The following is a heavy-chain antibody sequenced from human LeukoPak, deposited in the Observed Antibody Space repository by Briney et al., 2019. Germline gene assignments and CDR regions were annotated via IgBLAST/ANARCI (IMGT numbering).Heavy chain of an antibody. CDR1: GFTFSDYY. D-gene: IGHD6-13*01. J-gene: IGHJ6*04. V-gene: IGHV3-11*01. CDR2: ISSSGSTI. CDR3: ARDFLIAADYYYGMDV. Sequence: GGSLRLSCAASGFTFSDYYMSWLRQAPGKGLEWVSYISSSGSTIYYADSVEGRFTISRDNAKNSLYLQMNSLRAEDTAVYYCARDFLIAADYYYGMDVWGKGTTVTVSS.